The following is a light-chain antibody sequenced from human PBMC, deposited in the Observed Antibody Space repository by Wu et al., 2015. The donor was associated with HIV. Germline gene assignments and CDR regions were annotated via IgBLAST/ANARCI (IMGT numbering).Light chain of an antibody. CDR1: QSVSSK. V-gene: IGKV3-20*01. J-gene: IGKJ4*01. CDR3: QQYGSSSLT. CDR2: GAS. Sequence: EIVMTQSPATLSVSPGERATLSCRASQSVSSKFAWYQQKPGQAPRLLIYGASSRATGIPDRFSGSGSGTDFTLTISRLEPEDFAVYYCQQYGSSSLTFGGGTKVEIK.